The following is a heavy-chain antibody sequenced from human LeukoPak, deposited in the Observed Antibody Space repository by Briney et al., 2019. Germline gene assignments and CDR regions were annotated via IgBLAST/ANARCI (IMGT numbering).Heavy chain of an antibody. J-gene: IGHJ4*02. CDR2: ISGSGGST. D-gene: IGHD2-2*01. CDR3: AKDLDCSSTSCYPDY. V-gene: IGHV3-23*01. CDR1: GFTFTSYA. Sequence: GGSLRLSCAASGFTFTSYAMSWVRQAPGKGLEWVSVISGSGGSTYYADSVKGRFTISRDNSKNTLYLQMNSLRAEDTAVYYWAKDLDCSSTSCYPDYWGQGTLVTVSS.